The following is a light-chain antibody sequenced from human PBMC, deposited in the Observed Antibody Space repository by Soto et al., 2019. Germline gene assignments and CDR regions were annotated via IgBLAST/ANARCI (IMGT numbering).Light chain of an antibody. V-gene: IGKV3-20*01. CDR1: QSVSSSY. J-gene: IGKJ4*01. Sequence: EIVLTQSPGTLSLSLGESATLSCRASQSVSSSYLAWYQQKPGQAPRLLIYGASSRATGIPDRFSGSGSGTDFTLTISRLEPEDFAVYYCQQYATSPRTFGGGTKVDI. CDR2: GAS. CDR3: QQYATSPRT.